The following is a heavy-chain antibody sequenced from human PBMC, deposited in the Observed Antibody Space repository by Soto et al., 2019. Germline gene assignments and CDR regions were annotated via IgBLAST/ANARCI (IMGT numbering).Heavy chain of an antibody. CDR1: GGSISSGGYY. CDR2: IYYSGST. Sequence: TLSLTCTVSGGSISSGGYYWSWIRQHPGKGLEWIGYIYYSGSTYYNPSLKSRVTISVDTSKNQFSLKLSSVTAADTAVYYCAREARNYYDSSGYYYAFDYWGQGTLVTVSS. CDR3: AREARNYYDSSGYYYAFDY. J-gene: IGHJ4*02. V-gene: IGHV4-31*03. D-gene: IGHD3-22*01.